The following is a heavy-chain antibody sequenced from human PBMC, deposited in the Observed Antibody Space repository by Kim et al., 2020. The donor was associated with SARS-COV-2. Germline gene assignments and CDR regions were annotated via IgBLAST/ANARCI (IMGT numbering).Heavy chain of an antibody. CDR1: GDSFLSDPYF. CDR3: ARESPSYYDRSGYYYVVAS. D-gene: IGHD3-22*01. V-gene: IGHV4-61*01. Sequence: SETLSLTCIVSGDSFLSDPYFWTWIRQPPGKGLEWIAYISYSGSTNYTASVKSRVTVSLDTSMNQFSLKLTSVTAADTAVYYCARESPSYYDRSGYYYVVASWGQGTLVTVSS. CDR2: ISYSGST. J-gene: IGHJ4*02.